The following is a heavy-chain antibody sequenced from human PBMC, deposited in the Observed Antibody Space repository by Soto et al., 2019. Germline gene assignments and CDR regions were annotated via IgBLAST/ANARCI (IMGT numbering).Heavy chain of an antibody. V-gene: IGHV1-18*04. Sequence: QVQLVQSGAEVKKPGASVKVSCKASGYTFTNYGISWVRQAPGQGLEWMGWISGYNGNTNYAQKLQGRVTMTTDTCTSTAYLELRSLRSDDTAVYYCARETVVVVPGGVVFYYYHGMDVWGQGTTVTVS. CDR1: GYTFTNYG. CDR3: ARETVVVVPGGVVFYYYHGMDV. J-gene: IGHJ6*02. D-gene: IGHD2-2*01. CDR2: ISGYNGNT.